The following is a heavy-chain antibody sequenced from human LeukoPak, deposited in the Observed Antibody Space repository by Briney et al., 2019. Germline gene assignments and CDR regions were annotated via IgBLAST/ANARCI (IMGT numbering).Heavy chain of an antibody. CDR1: GGSFSGYY. V-gene: IGHV4-34*01. D-gene: IGHD3-3*01. J-gene: IGHJ3*01. CDR3: ARGGFWSGYYLRC. CDR2: INHSGST. Sequence: PSETLSLTCAVYGGSFSGYYWSWIRQPPGKGLEWIGEINHSGSTNYNPSLKSRVTISVDTSKNQFSLKLSSVTAADTAVYYCARGGFWSGYYLRCWGQGTMVTVSS.